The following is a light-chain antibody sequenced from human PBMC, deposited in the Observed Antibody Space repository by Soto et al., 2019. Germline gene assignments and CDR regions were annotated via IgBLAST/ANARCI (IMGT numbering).Light chain of an antibody. Sequence: EIVLTQSPGTLSLSSGERATLSCRASQSVRSNYLAWYQQKPGQAPRLLIYGASSRATGVPGRFGGSGSGTALTLPTSRLEPEEFAVYSWQQYASSPLTFGGGTKVEIK. J-gene: IGKJ4*01. CDR2: GAS. CDR3: QQYASSPLT. V-gene: IGKV3-20*01. CDR1: QSVRSNY.